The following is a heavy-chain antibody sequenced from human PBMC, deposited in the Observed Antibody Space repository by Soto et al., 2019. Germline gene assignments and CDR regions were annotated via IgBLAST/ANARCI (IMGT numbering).Heavy chain of an antibody. Sequence: SETLSLTCTVSGGSISSGDYYWSWIRQPPGKGLEWIGYIYYSGSTYYNPSLKSRVTISVDTSKNQFSLKLSSVTAADTAVYYCARGVRYSSSSGIDYWGQGTLVTVSS. CDR2: IYYSGST. V-gene: IGHV4-30-4*01. J-gene: IGHJ4*02. D-gene: IGHD6-6*01. CDR3: ARGVRYSSSSGIDY. CDR1: GGSISSGDYY.